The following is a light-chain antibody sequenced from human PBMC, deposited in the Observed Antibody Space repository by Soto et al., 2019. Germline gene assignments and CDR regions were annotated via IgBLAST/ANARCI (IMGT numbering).Light chain of an antibody. V-gene: IGKV3-15*01. J-gene: IGKJ5*01. CDR1: QTIDTN. CDR2: AAS. Sequence: EIVMTQSPGTLSVSPGERATLSCRASQTIDTNLAWYQQKPGQAPRLLIFAASTRATGIPARFSGSGSGTDFTLTISSLEPEDFAVYCCQQYGTSPRTFGQGTRLEIK. CDR3: QQYGTSPRT.